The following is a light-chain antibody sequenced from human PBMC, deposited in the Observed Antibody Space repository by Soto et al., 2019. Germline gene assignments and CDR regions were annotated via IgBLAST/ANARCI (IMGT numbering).Light chain of an antibody. CDR2: DAS. CDR1: FYIDTS. J-gene: IGKJ5*01. Sequence: ILLTQSPATLSVSPGKMATLSCRATFYIDTSLAWYQQRPGQAPRLLISDASARATGIPGRFSGSGSGTDFTLTISDLEPEDFALYYCQNHSDWPPITFGQGTRLEVK. CDR3: QNHSDWPPIT. V-gene: IGKV3-11*01.